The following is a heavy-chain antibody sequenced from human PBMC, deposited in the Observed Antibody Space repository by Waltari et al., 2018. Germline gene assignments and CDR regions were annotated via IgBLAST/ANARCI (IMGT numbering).Heavy chain of an antibody. Sequence: EVQLVESGGGLVQPGGSLRLSCAASGFTFSSYWMSWVRQAPGKGLEWGANKKQEGSGKYYVDSVKGLFTISRDNAKNSLYLQMNSLRAEDTAVYYCARDGTMVRGAPFQHWGQGTLVTVSS. D-gene: IGHD3-10*01. CDR1: GFTFSSYW. J-gene: IGHJ1*01. V-gene: IGHV3-7*01. CDR3: ARDGTMVRGAPFQH. CDR2: KKQEGSGK.